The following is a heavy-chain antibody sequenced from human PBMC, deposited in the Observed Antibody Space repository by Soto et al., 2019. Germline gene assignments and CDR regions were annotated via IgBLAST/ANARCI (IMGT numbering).Heavy chain of an antibody. J-gene: IGHJ4*02. V-gene: IGHV3-30-3*01. CDR3: ANSPEDTAMVFDY. D-gene: IGHD5-18*01. CDR1: GFTFSSYA. CDR2: ISYDGSNE. Sequence: GGSLRLSCAASGFTFSSYAMHWVRQAPGKGLEWVAVISYDGSNEYYADSVKGRFTISRDNSKNTLYLQMNSLRAEDTAVYYCANSPEDTAMVFDYWGQGTLVTVSS.